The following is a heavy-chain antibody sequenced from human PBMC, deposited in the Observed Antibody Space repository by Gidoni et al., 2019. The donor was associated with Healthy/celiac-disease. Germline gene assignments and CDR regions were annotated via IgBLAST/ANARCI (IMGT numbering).Heavy chain of an antibody. J-gene: IGHJ2*01. CDR2: ISGSGGST. CDR3: AKDGSSGYYYWYFDL. D-gene: IGHD3-22*01. Sequence: EVQLLESGGGLVQPGGSLRLSCAASGFTFSSYAMSWVRQAPGKGLEWVAAISGSGGSTYYADSVKGRFTISRDNSKNTLYLQMNSLRAEDTAVYYCAKDGSSGYYYWYFDLWGRGTLVTVSS. CDR1: GFTFSSYA. V-gene: IGHV3-23*01.